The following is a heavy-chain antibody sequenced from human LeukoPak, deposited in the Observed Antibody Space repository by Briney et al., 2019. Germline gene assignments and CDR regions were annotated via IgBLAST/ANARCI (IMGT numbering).Heavy chain of an antibody. CDR2: IYSGGST. CDR1: GFTVSSNY. Sequence: PGGSLRLSCAASGFTVSSNYMSWVRQAPRKGLEWGSVIYSGGSTYYADSVKGRFTISRDNSKNTLYLQMNSLRAEDTAVYYCARYSSSWYSFSPYGMDVWGQGTTVTVSS. CDR3: ARYSSSWYSFSPYGMDV. V-gene: IGHV3-53*01. J-gene: IGHJ6*02. D-gene: IGHD6-13*01.